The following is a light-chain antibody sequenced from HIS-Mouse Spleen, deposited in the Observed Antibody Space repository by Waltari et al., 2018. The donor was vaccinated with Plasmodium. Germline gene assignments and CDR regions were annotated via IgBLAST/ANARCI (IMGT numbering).Light chain of an antibody. J-gene: IGKJ1*01. V-gene: IGKV3-15*01. CDR3: QQYNNWPRT. Sequence: EIVMTQSPATLSVSPGDRATLSCRASQSVSSNLAWYQQKPGQAPRLLIYGASTRATGIPARVSGSGSGTECTLTISSMQSEDFAVYYCQQYNNWPRTFGQGTKVEIK. CDR2: GAS. CDR1: QSVSSN.